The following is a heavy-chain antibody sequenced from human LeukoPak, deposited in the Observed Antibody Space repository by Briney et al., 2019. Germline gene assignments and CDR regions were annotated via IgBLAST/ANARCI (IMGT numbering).Heavy chain of an antibody. V-gene: IGHV3-23*01. CDR2: ISGSGGST. D-gene: IGHD6-13*01. J-gene: IGHJ6*02. Sequence: PGGSLRLSCAASGFTFSGYAMSWVRQAPGKGLEWVSAISGSGGSTYYADSVKGRFTISRDNSKNTLYLQMNSLRAEDTAVYYCANWDRGIAAAGTLVTYGMDVWGQGTTVTVSS. CDR3: ANWDRGIAAAGTLVTYGMDV. CDR1: GFTFSGYA.